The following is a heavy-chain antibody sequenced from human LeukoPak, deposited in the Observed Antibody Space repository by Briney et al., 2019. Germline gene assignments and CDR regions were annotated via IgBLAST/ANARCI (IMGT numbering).Heavy chain of an antibody. Sequence: SETLSLTCTVSGGSISSGSYYWSWIRQPAGKGLEWIGRIYTSGSTNYNPSLKSRVTISVDTSKNQFSLKLSSVTAADTAVYYCATSPTTNLIASWVPPIKAWGQGTLVTVSS. CDR3: ATSPTTNLIASWVPPIKA. CDR2: IYTSGST. J-gene: IGHJ4*02. CDR1: GGSISSGSYY. V-gene: IGHV4-61*02. D-gene: IGHD2-21*01.